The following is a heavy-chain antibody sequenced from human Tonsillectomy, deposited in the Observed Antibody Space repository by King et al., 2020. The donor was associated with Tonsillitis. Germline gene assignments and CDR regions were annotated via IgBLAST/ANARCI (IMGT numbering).Heavy chain of an antibody. Sequence: VQLVESGGGVVQPGGSLTLSCAASGFTFSDYGMHWVRQAPGKGLEWVTFIRSDGSNKYYGDSVKGRFTISRDDSKNMLYLQMNALKTEDTAVYFCAKDQYDRSGYSGRFDSWGQGVLVTVSS. CDR1: GFTFSDYG. CDR2: IRSDGSNK. CDR3: AKDQYDRSGYSGRFDS. D-gene: IGHD3-22*01. J-gene: IGHJ4*02. V-gene: IGHV3-30*02.